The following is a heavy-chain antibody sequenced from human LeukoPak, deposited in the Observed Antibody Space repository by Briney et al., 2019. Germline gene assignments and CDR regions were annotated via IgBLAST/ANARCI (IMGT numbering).Heavy chain of an antibody. V-gene: IGHV3-23*01. D-gene: IGHD3-9*01. J-gene: IGHJ4*02. CDR2: ISAGGGST. CDR3: AKLPPYDILTGYYSGYYFHY. Sequence: GGSLRLSCAASGFTFSNYATSWVRQAPGKGLEWVSVISAGGGSTYYADSVKGRFTISRDNSKSTLYLQMNSLRAEDTAVYYCAKLPPYDILTGYYSGYYFHYWGQGTLVTVSS. CDR1: GFTFSNYA.